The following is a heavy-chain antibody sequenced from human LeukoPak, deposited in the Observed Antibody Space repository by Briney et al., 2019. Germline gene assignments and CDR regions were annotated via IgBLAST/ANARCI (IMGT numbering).Heavy chain of an antibody. CDR2: ISSSSSCI. J-gene: IGHJ4*02. Sequence: GGSLRLSCAASGFTFSSYSMNWVRQAPGKGLEWVSSISSSSSCIYYADSVKGRFTISRDNAKNSLYLQMNSLRAEDTAVYYCARLARLTGYLYWGQGTLVTVSS. CDR1: GFTFSSYS. CDR3: ARLARLTGYLY. D-gene: IGHD3-9*01. V-gene: IGHV3-21*01.